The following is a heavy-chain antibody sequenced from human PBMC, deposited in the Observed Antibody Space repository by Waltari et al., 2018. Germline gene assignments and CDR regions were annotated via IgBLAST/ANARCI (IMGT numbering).Heavy chain of an antibody. J-gene: IGHJ4*02. CDR2: INHSGST. Sequence: QVQLQQWGAGLLKPSETLSLTCAVYGGSFSGYYWSWIRQPPGKGLEWIGEINHSGSTNYNPSLKSRVTISVDTSKNQFSLKLSSVTAADTAVYYCAREEGGSYFYFDYWGQGTLVTVSS. CDR1: GGSFSGYY. V-gene: IGHV4-34*01. CDR3: AREEGGSYFYFDY. D-gene: IGHD1-26*01.